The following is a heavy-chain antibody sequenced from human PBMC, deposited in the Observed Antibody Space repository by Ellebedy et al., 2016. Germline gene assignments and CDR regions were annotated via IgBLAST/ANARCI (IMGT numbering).Heavy chain of an antibody. CDR1: GDSISNSTYY. CDR2: IHYSGST. CDR3: VRIDVGVLFPVGMDH. J-gene: IGHJ4*02. D-gene: IGHD1-26*01. V-gene: IGHV4-39*01. Sequence: GSLRLSCTVSGDSISNSTYYWGWIRQSPGKGLEWIGSIHYSGSTYYNPPLKSRVTISVDMSKNQFSLKLSSVTAADTAVYYCVRIDVGVLFPVGMDHWGQGTLVTVSS.